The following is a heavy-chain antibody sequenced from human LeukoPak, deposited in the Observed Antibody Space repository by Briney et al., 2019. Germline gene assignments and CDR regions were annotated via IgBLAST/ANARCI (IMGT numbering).Heavy chain of an antibody. Sequence: SETLSLTCTVSGASISRGGYYWDWIRQPPGKGLEWIGTIYYSGNTYYNPSLKSRVTISADTSRNQFSLKLTSVTAADTAVYYCARREGRDGYNFDNWGQGTLVTVSS. V-gene: IGHV4-39*01. CDR1: GASISRGGYY. J-gene: IGHJ4*02. D-gene: IGHD5-24*01. CDR2: IYYSGNT. CDR3: ARREGRDGYNFDN.